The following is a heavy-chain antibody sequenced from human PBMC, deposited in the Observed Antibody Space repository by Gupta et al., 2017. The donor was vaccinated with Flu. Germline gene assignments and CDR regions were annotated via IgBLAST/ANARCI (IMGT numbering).Heavy chain of an antibody. V-gene: IGHV1-69*01. CDR1: GGPFSSYA. CDR3: ARGRGYYPEYFQH. D-gene: IGHD6-25*01. J-gene: IGHJ1*01. CDR2: IIGMFGTT. Sequence: QVQLVQSGAEVKKPGSSVTVSCKASGGPFSSYAISWVRQAPVQGLEWMGGIIGMFGTTNYAQKFQGRVTITADEFTSTAYMELSSLRSEDTAVYYCARGRGYYPEYFQHWGQGTLVTVSS.